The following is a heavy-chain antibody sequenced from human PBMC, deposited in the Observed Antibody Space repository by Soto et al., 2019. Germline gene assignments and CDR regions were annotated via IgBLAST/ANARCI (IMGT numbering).Heavy chain of an antibody. CDR1: GFTFSSYS. J-gene: IGHJ4*02. CDR3: AKDMNSARPNFAS. Sequence: GGSLRLSCAASGFTFSSYSMNWVRQAPGKGLEWVSSISSSSSYIYYADSVKGRFTISRDNSKNTLYLHMNSLRAEDTALYFCAKDMNSARPNFASWGQGTLVTVSS. D-gene: IGHD6-6*01. CDR2: ISSSSSYI. V-gene: IGHV3-21*04.